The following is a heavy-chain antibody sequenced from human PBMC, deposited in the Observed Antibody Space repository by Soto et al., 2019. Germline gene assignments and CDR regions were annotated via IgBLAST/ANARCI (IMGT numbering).Heavy chain of an antibody. CDR3: ARDLDGSGSYYTDY. Sequence: ASVKVSCKASGYMFVTYGINWVRQAPGQGLEWMGWISAYNGNTEYAQNLQGRVTMTTDASTSTAYMEMRSLRSDDTAVYYCARDLDGSGSYYTDYWGPGTLVTVYS. CDR2: ISAYNGNT. J-gene: IGHJ4*02. D-gene: IGHD3-10*01. CDR1: GYMFVTYG. V-gene: IGHV1-18*01.